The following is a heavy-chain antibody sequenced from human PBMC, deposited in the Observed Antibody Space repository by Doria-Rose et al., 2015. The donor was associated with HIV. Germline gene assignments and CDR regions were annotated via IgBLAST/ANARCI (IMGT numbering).Heavy chain of an antibody. CDR3: ARIKSSRWYHKYYFDF. V-gene: IGHV2-26*01. CDR1: GVSLSSPGMG. Sequence: QVQLVQSGPVLVKPTETLTLTCTVSGVSLSSPGMGVSWIRQPPGKALEWLANIFSNDERPYKTSPKSRLTISRCTSKSQVVLTMTDMDPVDTATYYCARIKSSRWYHKYYFDFWGQGTLVIVSA. CDR2: IFSNDER. D-gene: IGHD6-13*01. J-gene: IGHJ4*02.